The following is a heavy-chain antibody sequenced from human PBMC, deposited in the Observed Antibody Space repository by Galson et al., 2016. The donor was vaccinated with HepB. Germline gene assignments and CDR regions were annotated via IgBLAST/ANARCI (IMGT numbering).Heavy chain of an antibody. J-gene: IGHJ4*02. Sequence: SVKVSCKASGGTFSRSAISWVRQAPGQGLEWMGVIIPIFGTANYAQKFEGRVTITADESTSTAYMELSSLRSEDTAIYFCARATLTGPAMFDYWGQGTLVTVSS. CDR2: IIPIFGTA. CDR1: GGTFSRSA. CDR3: ARATLTGPAMFDY. D-gene: IGHD3-9*01. V-gene: IGHV1-69*13.